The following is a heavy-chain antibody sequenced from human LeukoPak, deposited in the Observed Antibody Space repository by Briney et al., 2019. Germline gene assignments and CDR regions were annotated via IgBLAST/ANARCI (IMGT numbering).Heavy chain of an antibody. CDR3: ARASRGATLPFDY. Sequence: PGGSLRLSCAASGFTFSSYWMSWVRQAPGKGLEWVSRINPNGRTTTYADSVKGRFTISRDNAKNTVYLQMNSLRAEDTALYHCARASRGATLPFDYWGQGTLVTVSS. D-gene: IGHD1-26*01. CDR1: GFTFSSYW. J-gene: IGHJ4*02. CDR2: INPNGRTT. V-gene: IGHV3-74*01.